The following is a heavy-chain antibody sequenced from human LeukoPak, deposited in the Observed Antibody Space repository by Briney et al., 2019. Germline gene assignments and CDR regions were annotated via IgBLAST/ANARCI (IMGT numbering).Heavy chain of an antibody. D-gene: IGHD3-9*01. J-gene: IGHJ6*02. Sequence: ASVKVSCKASGYTFTSYGISWVRQAPGQGLEWMGWMNPNSGNTGYAQKFQGRVTINRNTSISTAYMELSSLRSEDTAVYYCARAGYDILTGYYAPRGMDVWGQGTTVTVSS. CDR2: MNPNSGNT. CDR3: ARAGYDILTGYYAPRGMDV. V-gene: IGHV1-8*03. CDR1: GYTFTSYG.